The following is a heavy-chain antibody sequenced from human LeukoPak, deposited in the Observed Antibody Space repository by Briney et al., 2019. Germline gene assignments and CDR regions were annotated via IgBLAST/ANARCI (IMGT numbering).Heavy chain of an antibody. CDR3: ARGGVDYYGSGTYYLMYYFDY. J-gene: IGHJ4*02. V-gene: IGHV3-23*01. CDR1: GFTFSSYG. Sequence: GGSLRLSCAASGFTFSSYGMSWVRQAPGKGLEWVSAISGSGGATYYADSVKGRFTISRDDPHNTLYLQMNSLRAEDTAVYFCARGGVDYYGSGTYYLMYYFDYWGQGTLVTVSS. D-gene: IGHD3-10*01. CDR2: ISGSGGAT.